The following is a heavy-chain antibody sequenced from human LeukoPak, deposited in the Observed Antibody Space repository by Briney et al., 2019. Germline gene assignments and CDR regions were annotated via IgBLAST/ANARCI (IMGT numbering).Heavy chain of an antibody. D-gene: IGHD1-26*01. CDR3: ASIVGADDY. CDR1: GFTFSSYS. J-gene: IGHJ4*02. Sequence: GGSLRLSCAASGFTFSSYSMNWVRQAPGKGLEWVSVIYSGGSTYYADSVKGRFTISRDNSKNTLYLQMNSLRAEDTAVYYCASIVGADDYWGQGTLVTVSS. V-gene: IGHV3-53*01. CDR2: IYSGGST.